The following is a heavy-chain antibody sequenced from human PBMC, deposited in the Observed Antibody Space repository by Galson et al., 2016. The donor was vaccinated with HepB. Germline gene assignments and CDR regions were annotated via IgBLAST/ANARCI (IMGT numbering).Heavy chain of an antibody. V-gene: IGHV3-64D*06. CDR1: GFTFSSYA. D-gene: IGHD4-11*01. Sequence: SLRLSCAASGFTFSSYAMHWVRQAPGKGLEYVSAISSNGGSTYYADSVKGRFTISRDNSKNTLYLQMSSLRAEDTAVYYCVKTVTVHYYYYYGMDAWGQGTTVTVSS. J-gene: IGHJ6*02. CDR2: ISSNGGST. CDR3: VKTVTVHYYYYYGMDA.